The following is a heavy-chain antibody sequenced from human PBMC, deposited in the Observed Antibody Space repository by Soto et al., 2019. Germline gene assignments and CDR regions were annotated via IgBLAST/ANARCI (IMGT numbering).Heavy chain of an antibody. V-gene: IGHV1-8*01. Sequence: ASVKVSCKASGYTFTSYDINWVRQAPGQGLEWMGWINPNSGNTGYAQKFQGRVTMTRNTSISTAYMELSSLRSEDTAVYYCARLQFVGSSLGWFDPWGQGTLVTVSS. CDR1: GYTFTSYD. CDR2: INPNSGNT. J-gene: IGHJ5*02. CDR3: ARLQFVGSSLGWFDP. D-gene: IGHD6-13*01.